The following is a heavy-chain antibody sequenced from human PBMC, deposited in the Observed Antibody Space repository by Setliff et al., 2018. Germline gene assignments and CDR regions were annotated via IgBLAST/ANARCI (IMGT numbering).Heavy chain of an antibody. J-gene: IGHJ4*02. Sequence: SETLSLTCTVSGYSISSGYSWGWIRQPPGKGLEWVGNIGHTGSINYNPSLKSRLTISRDTSKKQVSLKLNSVTATDTAVYYCARDLGHGGDSDYWGQGIQVTVSS. CDR2: IGHTGSI. CDR1: GYSISSGYS. D-gene: IGHD2-21*02. V-gene: IGHV4-38-2*02. CDR3: ARDLGHGGDSDY.